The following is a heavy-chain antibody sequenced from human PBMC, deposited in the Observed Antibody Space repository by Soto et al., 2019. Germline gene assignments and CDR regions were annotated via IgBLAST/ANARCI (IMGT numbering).Heavy chain of an antibody. CDR2: IYYSGST. CDR1: GGSFSGYY. D-gene: IGHD3-16*02. J-gene: IGHJ5*02. V-gene: IGHV4-30-4*01. Sequence: PSETLSLTCAVYGGSFSGYYWSWIRQPPGKGLEWIGYIYYSGSTYYNPSLKSRVTISVDTSKNQFSLKLSSVTAADTAVYYCARGDYVWGSYRNFDPWGQGTLVTVSS. CDR3: ARGDYVWGSYRNFDP.